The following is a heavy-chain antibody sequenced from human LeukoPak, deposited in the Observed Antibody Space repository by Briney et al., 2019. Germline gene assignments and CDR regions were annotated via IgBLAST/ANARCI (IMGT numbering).Heavy chain of an antibody. CDR2: IYYSGNT. CDR3: AGEDYFDSSGYASWRFDI. CDR1: GASISDYY. J-gene: IGHJ3*02. Sequence: SETLSLTCTVSGASISDYYWTWIRQPPGKGLEWIGHIYYSGNTIYNPSLKSRVTISVDTSKNQFSLKLSSVTTADTAVYYCAGEDYFDSSGYASWRFDIWGQGTMVTVSS. V-gene: IGHV4-59*01. D-gene: IGHD3-22*01.